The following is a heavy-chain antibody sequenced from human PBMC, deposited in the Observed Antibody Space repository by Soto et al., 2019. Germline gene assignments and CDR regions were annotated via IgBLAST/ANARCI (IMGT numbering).Heavy chain of an antibody. V-gene: IGHV3-30*03. CDR1: GFTFSSYG. CDR2: MSDDGSNR. Sequence: QVQLVESGGGVVQPGRSLRLSCAASGFTFSSYGMHWVRQAPGKGLEWVATMSDDGSNRYYADSVKGRFTISRDNSKKTLYLQMNSLRLEETAVDYFATDPTDGHYGVLGYFQHWGQGTLATVSS. CDR3: ATDPTDGHYGVLGYFQH. D-gene: IGHD4-17*01. J-gene: IGHJ1*01.